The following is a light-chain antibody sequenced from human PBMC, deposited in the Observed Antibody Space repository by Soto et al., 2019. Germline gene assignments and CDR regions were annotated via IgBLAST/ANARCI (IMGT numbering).Light chain of an antibody. CDR3: QQSYSTLIT. J-gene: IGKJ5*01. V-gene: IGKV1-39*01. CDR1: QSISSY. Sequence: IRMTQSPSSLSASVGDRVTITCRASQSISSYLNWYQQKPGKAPKLLIYAASSLQSGVPSRFSGSGSGTDFTLTISSLQPEDFATYYCQQSYSTLITFGQGTRLEIK. CDR2: AAS.